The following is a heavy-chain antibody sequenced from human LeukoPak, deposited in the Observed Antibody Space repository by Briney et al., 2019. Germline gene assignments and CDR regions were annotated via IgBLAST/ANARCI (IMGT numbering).Heavy chain of an antibody. D-gene: IGHD3-16*02. V-gene: IGHV3-7*01. J-gene: IGHJ4*02. CDR1: GFPFSIYW. CDR3: AGFWGSSRLGFDY. CDR2: INQDESHK. Sequence: GGSLTLSCAASGFPFSIYWMSWVRRAPGKGLDGVANINQDESHKYYVDSVKGRFTLSRDNAKNSLYLQMDSLRAEDTAVYYCAGFWGSSRLGFDYWGQGTLVTVSS.